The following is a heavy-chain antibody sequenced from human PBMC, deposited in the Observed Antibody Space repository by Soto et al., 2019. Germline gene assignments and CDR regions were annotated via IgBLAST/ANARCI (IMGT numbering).Heavy chain of an antibody. Sequence: GGSLRLSCAASGFTFSSYSMNWVRQAPGKGLEWVSYISSTSNTIYYADSVKGRFTISRDNAKNSLFLQMNSLRDEDTAVYFCARSSGARYFYGMDVWGQGTTVTVSS. CDR3: ARSSGARYFYGMDV. CDR2: ISSTSNTI. J-gene: IGHJ6*02. CDR1: GFTFSSYS. V-gene: IGHV3-48*02. D-gene: IGHD2-15*01.